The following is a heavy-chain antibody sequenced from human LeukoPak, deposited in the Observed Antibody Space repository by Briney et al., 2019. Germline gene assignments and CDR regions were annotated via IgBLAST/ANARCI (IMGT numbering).Heavy chain of an antibody. D-gene: IGHD2-2*01. J-gene: IGHJ4*02. CDR2: ISAYNGNT. Sequence: ASVKVSCKASGYTFTSYGISWVRQAPGQGLEWMGWISAYNGNTNYAQKLQGRVTITTDTSTSTAYMELRSLRSDDTAVYYCARDFPLVKSSPAAHFDYWGQGTLVTVSS. CDR1: GYTFTSYG. CDR3: ARDFPLVKSSPAAHFDY. V-gene: IGHV1-18*01.